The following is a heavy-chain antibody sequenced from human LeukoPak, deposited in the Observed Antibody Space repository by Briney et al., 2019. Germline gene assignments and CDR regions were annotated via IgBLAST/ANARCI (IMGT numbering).Heavy chain of an antibody. Sequence: SQTLSLTCAISGDSVSSNSVTWNWIRQSPSRGFDWLGRTYYKSTGYNDYAVSVRGRITVNPDTSKNQFSLHLNSVTPEDTAVYYCARRLTQYDCFDPWGQGILVTVSS. V-gene: IGHV6-1*01. J-gene: IGHJ5*02. CDR3: ARRLTQYDCFDP. CDR1: GDSVSSNSVT. D-gene: IGHD2-2*01. CDR2: TYYKSTGYN.